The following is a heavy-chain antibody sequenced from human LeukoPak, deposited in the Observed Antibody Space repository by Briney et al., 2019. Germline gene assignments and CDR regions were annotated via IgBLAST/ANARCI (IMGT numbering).Heavy chain of an antibody. CDR3: ARFPFLCSSTSCCHFDY. Sequence: GGSLRLSCAASGFTFSSYWMSWVRQAPGKGLEWVANIKQDGSEKYYVDSVKGRFTISRDNAKNSLYLQMNSLRAEDTAVYYCARFPFLCSSTSCCHFDYWGQGTLVTVSS. CDR2: IKQDGSEK. D-gene: IGHD2-2*01. J-gene: IGHJ4*02. V-gene: IGHV3-7*01. CDR1: GFTFSSYW.